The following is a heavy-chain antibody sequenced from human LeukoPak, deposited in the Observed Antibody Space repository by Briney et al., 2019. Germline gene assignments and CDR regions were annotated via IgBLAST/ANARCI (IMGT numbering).Heavy chain of an antibody. D-gene: IGHD2-21*02. CDR3: ARVEDCGGDCYPRDAFDI. CDR2: IIPIFGTA. CDR1: GGTFSSYA. J-gene: IGHJ3*02. V-gene: IGHV1-69*13. Sequence: SVKVSCKAPGGTFSSYAISWVRQAPGQGLEWMGGIIPIFGTANYAQKFQGRVTITADESTSTAYMELSSLRSEDTAVYYCARVEDCGGDCYPRDAFDIWGQGTMVTVSS.